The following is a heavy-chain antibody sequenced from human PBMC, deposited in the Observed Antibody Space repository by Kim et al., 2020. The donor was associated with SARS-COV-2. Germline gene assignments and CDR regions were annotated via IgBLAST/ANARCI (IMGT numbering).Heavy chain of an antibody. V-gene: IGHV1-3*01. CDR2: IDAGNGNT. CDR1: GYTFTSYA. D-gene: IGHD3-10*01. Sequence: ASVKVSCKASGYTFTSYAMHWVRQAPGQRLEWMGWIDAGNGNTKYSQKFQGRVTITRDTSASTAYMELSSLRSEDTAVYYCARAKLWFGERLDYWGQGTLVTVSS. CDR3: ARAKLWFGERLDY. J-gene: IGHJ4*02.